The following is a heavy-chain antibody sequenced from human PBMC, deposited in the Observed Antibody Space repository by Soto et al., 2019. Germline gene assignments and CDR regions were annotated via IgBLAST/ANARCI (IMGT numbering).Heavy chain of an antibody. V-gene: IGHV5-51*01. Sequence: GESLKISCKGSGYSFTSYWIGWVRQMPGKGLEWMGIIYPGDSDTRYSPSFQGQVTISADRSISTAYLQWSSLKASDTAMYYCASSSSSSYYGMDVWGQGTTVTV. CDR1: GYSFTSYW. CDR2: IYPGDSDT. D-gene: IGHD6-6*01. CDR3: ASSSSSSYYGMDV. J-gene: IGHJ6*02.